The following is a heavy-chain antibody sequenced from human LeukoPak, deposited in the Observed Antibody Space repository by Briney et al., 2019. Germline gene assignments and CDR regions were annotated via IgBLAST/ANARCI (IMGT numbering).Heavy chain of an antibody. CDR2: ISDSSTTI. J-gene: IGHJ4*02. Sequence: GGSLRLSCAASGFTFSSYAMNWVRQAPGKGLEWISYISDSSTTIYYADSVKGRFTTSRDNAKNSLHLQMNSPRVEDTAVYYCVRDQGAPDYWGQGTLVTVSS. D-gene: IGHD1-26*01. V-gene: IGHV3-48*01. CDR3: VRDQGAPDY. CDR1: GFTFSSYA.